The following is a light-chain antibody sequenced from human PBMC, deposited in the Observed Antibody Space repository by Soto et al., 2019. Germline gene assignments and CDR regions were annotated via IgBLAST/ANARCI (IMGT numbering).Light chain of an antibody. CDR2: EVN. Sequence: QSVQAHPPSASWSPGQSVSISCTGTSSDVGGYNYVSWYQQHPGKAPKLMIYEVNKRPSGVPDRFSGSKSGNTASLTVSGLQAEDEADYYCSSYAGSSNVFGTGTKVTAL. V-gene: IGLV2-8*01. CDR1: SSDVGGYNY. CDR3: SSYAGSSNV. J-gene: IGLJ1*01.